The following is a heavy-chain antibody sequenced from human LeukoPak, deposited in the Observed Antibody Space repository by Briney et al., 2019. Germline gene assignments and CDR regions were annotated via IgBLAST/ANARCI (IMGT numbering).Heavy chain of an antibody. V-gene: IGHV3-23*01. J-gene: IGHJ4*02. CDR3: AKDAGEGSGWYYFDY. CDR1: GFTFSSHA. Sequence: GVSLRLSCAASGFTFSSHAMNWLRQAPGKGLEWVSTVSTSGATTYYADSVRGRFTISRDNFNNTVYLQMNGLRAEHTAVYYCAKDAGEGSGWYYFDYWGQGALVTVSS. D-gene: IGHD6-13*01. CDR2: VSTSGATT.